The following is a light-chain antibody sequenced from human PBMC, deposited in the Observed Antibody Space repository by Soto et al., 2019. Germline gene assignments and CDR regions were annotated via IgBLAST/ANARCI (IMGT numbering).Light chain of an antibody. CDR2: SDN. V-gene: IGLV1-44*01. J-gene: IGLJ2*01. CDR3: AAWDVSLVV. CDR1: NSNIGTNT. Sequence: QSALTQPPSASGTPGQRVTISCSGSNSNIGTNTVIWYQQLPGAAPKLLIYSDNQRPSGVPDRFSGSKSGTSASLAISGVQSDDEADYYCAAWDVSLVVFGGGTKLTVL.